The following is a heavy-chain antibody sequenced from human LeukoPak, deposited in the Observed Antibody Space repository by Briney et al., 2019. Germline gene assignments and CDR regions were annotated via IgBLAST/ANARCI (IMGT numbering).Heavy chain of an antibody. V-gene: IGHV3-30*18. J-gene: IGHJ4*02. Sequence: PGRSLRLSCAASGFTFSSYGMHWVRQAPGKGLEWVAVISYDGSNKYYADSVKGRFTIPRDNSKNTLYLQMNSLRAEDTAVYYCAKGGPRWELLRYFDYWGQGTLVTVSS. CDR1: GFTFSSYG. CDR3: AKGGPRWELLRYFDY. D-gene: IGHD1-26*01. CDR2: ISYDGSNK.